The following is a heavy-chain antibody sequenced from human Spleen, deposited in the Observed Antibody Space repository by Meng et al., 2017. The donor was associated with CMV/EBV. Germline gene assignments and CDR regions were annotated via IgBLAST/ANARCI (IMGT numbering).Heavy chain of an antibody. V-gene: IGHV1-2*02. CDR1: GYPFTYDY. CDR2: INPNTGDT. Sequence: CKTSGYPFTYDYIHWVRQAPGQGLEWMGWINPNTGDTNYAQNFQGRVSMTRDTSLSTAYMELRSLTSYDTAVYYCARDGGNLDWFDPWGQGTLVTVSS. D-gene: IGHD4-23*01. J-gene: IGHJ5*02. CDR3: ARDGGNLDWFDP.